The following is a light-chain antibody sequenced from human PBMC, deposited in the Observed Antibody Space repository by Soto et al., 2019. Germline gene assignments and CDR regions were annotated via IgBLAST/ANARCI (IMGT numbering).Light chain of an antibody. V-gene: IGKV3-20*01. CDR1: QSVSSSF. CDR2: GAS. CDR3: QQYGSSPLT. J-gene: IGKJ4*01. Sequence: EIVLTQSPGTLSLSPGERATLSCRASQSVSSSFLAWYQQKPGQAPRLLIYGASSRATGIPDRFSGSGSGTDLTLTISRLEPEDVAVYYCQQYGSSPLTFGGGTKVEIQ.